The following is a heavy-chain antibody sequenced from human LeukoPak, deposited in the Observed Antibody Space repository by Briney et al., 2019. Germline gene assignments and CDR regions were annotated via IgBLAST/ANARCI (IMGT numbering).Heavy chain of an antibody. D-gene: IGHD3-22*01. CDR1: GGSISSSSYY. Sequence: MSSETLSLTCTVSGGSISSSSYYWGWIRQPPGKGLEWIGSIYYSGSTYYNPSLESRVTISVDTSKNQFSLKLSSVTAADTAVYYCARDQTLTTARYGMDVWGQGTTVTVSS. CDR3: ARDQTLTTARYGMDV. CDR2: IYYSGST. V-gene: IGHV4-39*07. J-gene: IGHJ6*02.